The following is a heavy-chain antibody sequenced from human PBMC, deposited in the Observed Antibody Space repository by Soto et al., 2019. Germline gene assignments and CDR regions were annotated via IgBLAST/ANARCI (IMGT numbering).Heavy chain of an antibody. CDR1: GGSFSGYY. J-gene: IGHJ6*02. D-gene: IGHD3-16*02. CDR2: INHSGST. V-gene: IGHV4-34*01. CDR3: ARGLYLYCYYGMDV. Sequence: SETLSLTCAVYGGSFSGYYCSWIRQPPGKGLEWIGEINHSGSTNYNPSLKSRVTISVDTSKNQFSLKLSSVTAADTAVYYCARGLYLYCYYGMDVWGQGTTVTVSS.